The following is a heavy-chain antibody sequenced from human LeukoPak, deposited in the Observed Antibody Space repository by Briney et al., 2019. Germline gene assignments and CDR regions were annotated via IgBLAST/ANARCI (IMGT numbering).Heavy chain of an antibody. CDR2: INHGGST. CDR1: GGSLSAYY. D-gene: IGHD3-3*01. V-gene: IGHV4-34*01. Sequence: SETLSLTCAVYGGSLSAYYWTWIRQPPGKGLEWIGEINHGGSTNYNPSLKSRVTISLDTSKSQFSLKVRYVAAADTAVYYCARGLNDSWTGENYWGEGTLVTVSS. J-gene: IGHJ4*02. CDR3: ARGLNDSWTGENY.